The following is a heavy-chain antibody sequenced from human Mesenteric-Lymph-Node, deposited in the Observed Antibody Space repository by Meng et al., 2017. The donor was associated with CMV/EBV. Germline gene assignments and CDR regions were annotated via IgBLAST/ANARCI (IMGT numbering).Heavy chain of an antibody. V-gene: IGHV3-7*01. J-gene: IGHJ4*02. D-gene: IGHD3-10*01. Sequence: GESLKISCAASGFTFSSYWMSWVRQAPGKGLEWVANIKQDGSEKYYVDSVRGRFTISRDNAMNALYLQINSLTVEDTAIYYCATSKDSPGSDWGQGTLVTVSS. CDR1: GFTFSSYW. CDR3: ATSKDSPGSD. CDR2: IKQDGSEK.